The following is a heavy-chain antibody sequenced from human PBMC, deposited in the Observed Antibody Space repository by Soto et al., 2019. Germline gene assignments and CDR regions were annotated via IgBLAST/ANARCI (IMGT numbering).Heavy chain of an antibody. CDR3: ARERNLVGATHYYYYGMDV. V-gene: IGHV1-46*01. CDR2: INPSGGST. Sequence: EASVKVSCKASGYTFTSYYMHWVRQAPGQGLEWMGIINPSGGSTSYAQKFQGRVTMTRDTSTSTVYMELSSLRSEDTAVYYCARERNLVGATHYYYYGMDVWGQGTTVTVSS. D-gene: IGHD1-26*01. CDR1: GYTFTSYY. J-gene: IGHJ6*02.